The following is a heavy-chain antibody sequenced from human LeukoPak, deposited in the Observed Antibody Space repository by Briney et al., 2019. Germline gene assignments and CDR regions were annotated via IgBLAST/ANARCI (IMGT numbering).Heavy chain of an antibody. J-gene: IGHJ2*01. Sequence: SETLSLTCTVSGGSISSGDYYWSWIRQPPGKGLEWIGYIYYSGSTCYNPSLKSRVTISMDTSKNQFSLKLSSVTAADTAVYYCARIYYGEHNHLDWYFDLWGRGTLVTVSS. CDR2: IYYSGST. CDR3: ARIYYGEHNHLDWYFDL. D-gene: IGHD4-17*01. V-gene: IGHV4-30-4*01. CDR1: GGSISSGDYY.